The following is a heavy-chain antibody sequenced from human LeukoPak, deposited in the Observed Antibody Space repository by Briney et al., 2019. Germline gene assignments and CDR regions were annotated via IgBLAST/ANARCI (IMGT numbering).Heavy chain of an antibody. CDR3: ARHSYYYGSGILDY. Sequence: PSETLSLTCAVSGYSISSGYYWGWIRQPPGKGLEWIGSIYHSGSTYYNPSLKSRVTISVDTSKNQFSLKLSSVTAADTAVYYCARHSYYYGSGILDYWGRGTLVTVSS. D-gene: IGHD3-10*01. CDR1: GYSISSGYY. J-gene: IGHJ4*02. V-gene: IGHV4-38-2*01. CDR2: IYHSGST.